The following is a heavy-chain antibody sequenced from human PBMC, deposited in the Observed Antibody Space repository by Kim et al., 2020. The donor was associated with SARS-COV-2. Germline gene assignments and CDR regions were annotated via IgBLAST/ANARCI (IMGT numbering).Heavy chain of an antibody. J-gene: IGHJ4*02. CDR3: AKDYDGEDYYDSSGYSGF. V-gene: IGHV3-23*01. CDR2: ISGSGGST. CDR1: GFTFSSYA. Sequence: GGSLRLSCAASGFTFSSYAMSWVRQAPGKGLEWVSAISGSGGSTYYADSVKGRFTISRDNSKNTLYLQMNSLRAEDTAVYYCAKDYDGEDYYDSSGYSGFWGQGTLVTVSS. D-gene: IGHD3-22*01.